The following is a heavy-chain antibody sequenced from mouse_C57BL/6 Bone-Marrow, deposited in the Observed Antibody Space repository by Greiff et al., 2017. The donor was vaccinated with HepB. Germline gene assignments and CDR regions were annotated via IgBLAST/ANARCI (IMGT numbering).Heavy chain of an antibody. CDR1: GFTFSDYY. V-gene: IGHV5-12*01. J-gene: IGHJ2*01. CDR2: ISNGGGST. D-gene: IGHD4-1*01. Sequence: VQLKESGGGLVQPGGSLKLSCAASGFTFSDYYMYWVRQTPEKRLEWVAYISNGGGSTYYPDTVKGRFTISRDNAKNTLYLQMSRLKSEDTAMYYCARPKLGRGYYFDYWGQGTTLTVSS. CDR3: ARPKLGRGYYFDY.